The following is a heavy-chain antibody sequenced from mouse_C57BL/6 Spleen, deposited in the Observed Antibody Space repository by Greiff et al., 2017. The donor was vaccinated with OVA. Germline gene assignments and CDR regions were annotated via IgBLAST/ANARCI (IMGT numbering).Heavy chain of an antibody. V-gene: IGHV1-55*01. D-gene: IGHD2-2*01. CDR1: GYTFTSYW. CDR3: ARGGATMVKYFDV. CDR2: IYPGSGST. Sequence: QVQLKESGAELVKPGASVKMSCKASGYTFTSYWITWVKQRPGQGLEWIGDIYPGSGSTNYNEKFKSKATLTVDTSSSTAYMQLSSLTSEDSAVYYCARGGATMVKYFDVWGTGTTVTVSS. J-gene: IGHJ1*03.